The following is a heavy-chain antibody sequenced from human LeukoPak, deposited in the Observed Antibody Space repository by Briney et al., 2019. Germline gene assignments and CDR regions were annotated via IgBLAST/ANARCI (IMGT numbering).Heavy chain of an antibody. D-gene: IGHD5-18*01. V-gene: IGHV3-48*04. CDR2: ISSSSSTI. J-gene: IGHJ4*02. Sequence: PGGSLRLSCAASGFTFTIFGLNWVRQAPGKGPEWVSYISSSSSTIYYVDSVKGRFTISRDNAKNSLYLQMDSLRAEDTAVYYCARGLGSVGFTHGYWGQGTLVTVSS. CDR1: GFTFTIFG. CDR3: ARGLGSVGFTHGY.